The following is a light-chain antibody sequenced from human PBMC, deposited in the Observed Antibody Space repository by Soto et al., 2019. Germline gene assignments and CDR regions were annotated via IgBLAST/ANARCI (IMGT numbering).Light chain of an antibody. Sequence: DIQMTQSPSSLSASVGDRVTITCRASQGVSSYLAWYQQKPGKAPELLIYAASTLQSGVPSRFSGSGSGTDFTLTISSLQPEDFAVYYCQQLNSYPPTFGQGTRLEIK. J-gene: IGKJ5*01. CDR2: AAS. CDR3: QQLNSYPPT. V-gene: IGKV1-9*01. CDR1: QGVSSY.